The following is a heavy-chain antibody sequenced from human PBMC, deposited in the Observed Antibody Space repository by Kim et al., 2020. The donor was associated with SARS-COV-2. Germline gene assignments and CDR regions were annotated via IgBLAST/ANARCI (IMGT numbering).Heavy chain of an antibody. CDR1: GFTFGDYA. Sequence: GGSLRLSCTASGFTFGDYAMSWVRQAPGKGLEWVGFIRSKAYGGTTEYAASVKGRFTISRDDSKSIAYLQMNSLKTEDTAVYYCTRGGLVGAPNDAFDIWGQGTMVTVSS. J-gene: IGHJ3*02. V-gene: IGHV3-49*04. CDR3: TRGGLVGAPNDAFDI. D-gene: IGHD1-26*01. CDR2: IRSKAYGGTT.